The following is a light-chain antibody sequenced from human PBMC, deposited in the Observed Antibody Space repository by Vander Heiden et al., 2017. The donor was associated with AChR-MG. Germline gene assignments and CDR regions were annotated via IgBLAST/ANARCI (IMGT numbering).Light chain of an antibody. J-gene: IGKJ4*01. CDR2: ASS. CDR3: QQLNHYPLT. Sequence: IQLTQSPTSLSASVRDRVTITCRASQAINNYVAWYQQEPGKAPKLLIYASSTLQSGVPSRFSGSGSGTDFTLTISSLQPEDFATYYCQQLNHYPLTFGGGTKVEIK. CDR1: QAINNY. V-gene: IGKV1-9*01.